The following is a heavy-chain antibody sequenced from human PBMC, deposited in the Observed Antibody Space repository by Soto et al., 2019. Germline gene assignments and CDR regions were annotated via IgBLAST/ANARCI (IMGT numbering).Heavy chain of an antibody. CDR2: IYYSGST. V-gene: IGHV4-39*01. Sequence: SETLSLTCTVSGGSISSSSYYWGWIRQPPGKGLEWIGSIYYSGSTYYNPSLKSRVTISVDTSKNQFSLKLSSVTAADTAVYYCVRQGFIPEQPRTYWGQGTLDPVSS. CDR3: VRQGFIPEQPRTY. CDR1: GGSISSSSYY. J-gene: IGHJ4*02. D-gene: IGHD1-1*01.